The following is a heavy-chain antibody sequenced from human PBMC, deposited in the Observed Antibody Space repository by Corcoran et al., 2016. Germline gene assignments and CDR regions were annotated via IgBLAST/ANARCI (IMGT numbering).Heavy chain of an antibody. CDR1: GGSITSHY. J-gene: IGHJ4*02. Sequence: QVQLQESGPGLVKPLETLSLTCIVSGGSITSHYWIWIRQPPGKGLEWIGYFYNGGSTNYNPSLKSRVTISVDTSKNQFSLTLTSVTAADTAVYCCARGGMGEGYWGQGTLVTVSS. D-gene: IGHD3-16*01. CDR2: FYNGGST. V-gene: IGHV4-59*11. CDR3: ARGGMGEGY.